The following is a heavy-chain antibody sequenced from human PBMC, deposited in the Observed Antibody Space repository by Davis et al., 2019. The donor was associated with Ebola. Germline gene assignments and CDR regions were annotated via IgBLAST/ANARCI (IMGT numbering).Heavy chain of an antibody. J-gene: IGHJ2*01. V-gene: IGHV3-21*01. CDR1: GFTFSSYS. Sequence: GESLKISCAASGFTFSSYSMNWVRQAPGKGLEWVSSISTGSTYIYYADSLKGRFTVSRDNAKNSLYLQMNSLRAEDTAVYYCAREPLGIGGYFDLWGRGTLVTVSS. D-gene: IGHD7-27*01. CDR3: AREPLGIGGYFDL. CDR2: ISTGSTYI.